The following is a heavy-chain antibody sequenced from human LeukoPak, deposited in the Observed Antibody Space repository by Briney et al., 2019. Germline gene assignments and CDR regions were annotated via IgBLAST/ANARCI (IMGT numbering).Heavy chain of an antibody. V-gene: IGHV3-7*01. J-gene: IGHJ4*02. CDR1: GFTFSSYW. Sequence: GGSLRLSCAASGFTFSSYWMSWVRQAPGKGLEWVANIKQDGSEKYYVDSVKGRFTISRDNAKNSLYLQMNSPRAEDTAVYYCAREGYDSSGYYYSYWGQGTLVAVSS. CDR3: AREGYDSSGYYYSY. D-gene: IGHD3-22*01. CDR2: IKQDGSEK.